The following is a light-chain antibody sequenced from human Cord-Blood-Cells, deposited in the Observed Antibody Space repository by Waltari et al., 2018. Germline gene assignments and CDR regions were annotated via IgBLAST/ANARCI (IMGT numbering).Light chain of an antibody. J-gene: IGLJ2*01. CDR1: SSAAGGYNY. CDR3: CSYAGSFVV. CDR2: DVS. Sequence: QSALTQPRPVSGSPGQSVTISFTGTSSAAGGYNYVSWYQQHPGKAPKLMIYDVSKRPSGVPDRFSASKSGNTASLTISGLQAEDEADYYCCSYAGSFVVFGGGTKLTVL. V-gene: IGLV2-11*01.